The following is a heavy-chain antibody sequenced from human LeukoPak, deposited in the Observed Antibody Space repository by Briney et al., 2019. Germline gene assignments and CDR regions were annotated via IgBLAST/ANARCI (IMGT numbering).Heavy chain of an antibody. D-gene: IGHD1-1*01. CDR3: ATTLLRASTYMDV. CDR1: GLTLSSYA. V-gene: IGHV3-23*01. Sequence: GGSLRLSCAASGLTLSSYAMSWVRQAPGKGLEWVSGISGRGGSTYYADSVKGRFTISRDNSKNTLYLQMNSVRAEDKAMYYCATTLLRASTYMDVWGKGTTVTVSS. CDR2: ISGRGGST. J-gene: IGHJ6*03.